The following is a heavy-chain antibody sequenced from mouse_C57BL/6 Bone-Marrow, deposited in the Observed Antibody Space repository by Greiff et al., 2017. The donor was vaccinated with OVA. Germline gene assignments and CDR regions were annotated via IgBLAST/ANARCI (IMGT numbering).Heavy chain of an antibody. CDR3: TVVATGN. V-gene: IGHV1-59*01. CDR1: GYTFTSYW. D-gene: IGHD1-1*01. J-gene: IGHJ2*01. CDR2: IDPSDSYT. Sequence: QVQLQQPGAELVRPGTSVKLSCKASGYTFTSYWMPWVKQRPGQGLEWIGVIDPSDSYTNYNQKFKGKSTLTVDTSSSTAYMQLSSLTSEDSAVYYCTVVATGNWGKGTTLTVSS.